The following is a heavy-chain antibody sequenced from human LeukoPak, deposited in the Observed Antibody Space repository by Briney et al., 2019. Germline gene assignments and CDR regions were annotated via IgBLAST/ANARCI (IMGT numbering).Heavy chain of an antibody. D-gene: IGHD2-15*01. CDR2: ISYDGSNK. V-gene: IGHV3-30-3*01. Sequence: PGGSLRLSCAASGFTFSSYAMHWVRQAPGKGLEWVAVISYDGSNKYYADSVKGRFTISRDNSKNTLYLQMNSLRAEDTAVYYCARSRYCSGGSCYDYYYGMDVWGQGTTVTVSS. CDR1: GFTFSSYA. CDR3: ARSRYCSGGSCYDYYYGMDV. J-gene: IGHJ6*02.